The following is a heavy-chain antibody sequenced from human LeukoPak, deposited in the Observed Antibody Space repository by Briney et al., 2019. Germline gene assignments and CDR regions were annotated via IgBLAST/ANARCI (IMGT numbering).Heavy chain of an antibody. CDR2: INPNSGVT. V-gene: IGHV1-2*02. Sequence: ASVKVSCKASGYTFTGYYKHWVRQAPGQGLEWMGWINPNSGVTNYAQKFQGRVTLTSDTSISTAYMELSRLTSDDTAVYYCAREEVNGPSPIDIWGQGTMVTVSS. J-gene: IGHJ3*02. CDR1: GYTFTGYY. D-gene: IGHD2-8*01. CDR3: AREEVNGPSPIDI.